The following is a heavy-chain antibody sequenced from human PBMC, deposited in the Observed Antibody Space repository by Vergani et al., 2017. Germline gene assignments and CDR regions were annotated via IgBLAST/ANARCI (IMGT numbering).Heavy chain of an antibody. V-gene: IGHV6-1*01. J-gene: IGHJ3*02. Sequence: QVQLQQSGPGLVKPSQTLSLTCAISGDSVSSNSAAWNWIRQSPSRGLEWLGRTYYRSKWYNDYAVSVKSRITINPDTSKNQFSLQLNSVTPEDTAVYYCARGLVRGVIRRSPPNDAFDIWGQGTMVTVSS. D-gene: IGHD3-10*01. CDR3: ARGLVRGVIRRSPPNDAFDI. CDR1: GDSVSSNSAA. CDR2: TYYRSKWYN.